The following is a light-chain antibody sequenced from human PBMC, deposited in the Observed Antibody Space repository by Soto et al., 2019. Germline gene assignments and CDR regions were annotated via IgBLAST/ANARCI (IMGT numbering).Light chain of an antibody. CDR2: GNT. J-gene: IGLJ1*01. CDR1: SSNIGAGYD. V-gene: IGLV1-40*01. CDR3: QSYDSTLSARYV. Sequence: QSVLTQPPSVSGAPGQRVTISCTGSSSNIGAGYDVHWYQQRPGTAPKLLIFGNTNRPSGVPDRFSGSKSGTSASLAITGLQAEDEGDYYCQSYDSTLSARYVFGTGTKVPV.